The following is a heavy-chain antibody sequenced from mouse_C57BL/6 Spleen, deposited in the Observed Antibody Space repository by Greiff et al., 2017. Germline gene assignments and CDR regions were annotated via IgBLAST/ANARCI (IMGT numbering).Heavy chain of an antibody. CDR1: GYSITSGYD. CDR2: ISYSGST. D-gene: IGHD3-2*02. J-gene: IGHJ3*01. V-gene: IGHV3-1*01. Sequence: EVKLEESGPGMVKPSQSLSLTCTVTGYSITSGYDWHWIRHFPGNKLEWMGYISYSGSTNYNPSLKSRISITHDTSKNHFFLKLNSVTTEDTATYYCAREGTAQVFAYWGQGTLVTVSA. CDR3: AREGTAQVFAY.